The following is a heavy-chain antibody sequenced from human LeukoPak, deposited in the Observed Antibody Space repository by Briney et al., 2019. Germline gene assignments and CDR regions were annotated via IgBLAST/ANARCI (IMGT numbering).Heavy chain of an antibody. J-gene: IGHJ6*02. V-gene: IGHV4-61*01. CDR3: ARDRDIGTYYYYYGMDV. D-gene: IGHD2-15*01. CDR1: GGSVSSGSYY. Sequence: TSETLSLTCTVSGGSVSSGSYYWSWIRQPPGKGLEWIGYIYYSGSTNYNPSLKSRVTISADTSKNQFSLKLSSVTAADTAVYYCARDRDIGTYYYYYGMDVWGQGTTVTVSS. CDR2: IYYSGST.